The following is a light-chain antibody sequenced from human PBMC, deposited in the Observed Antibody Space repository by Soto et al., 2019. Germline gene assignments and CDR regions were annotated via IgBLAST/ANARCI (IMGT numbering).Light chain of an antibody. CDR1: QSVSNSY. CDR2: GAS. V-gene: IGKV3-20*01. CDR3: QQYGSSPSIT. Sequence: EIVLTQSPGTLSLSPGERATLSCRASQSVSNSYLAWYQQRPGKAPRLLIYGASSRATGIPDKFSGSGSGTDFTLTISRLEPEDFAVYYCQQYGSSPSITFCQGTRLEIK. J-gene: IGKJ5*01.